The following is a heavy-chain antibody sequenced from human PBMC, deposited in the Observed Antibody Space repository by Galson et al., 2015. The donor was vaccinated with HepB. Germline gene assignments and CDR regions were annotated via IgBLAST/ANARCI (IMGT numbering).Heavy chain of an antibody. CDR2: ITSNGGST. CDR1: GFTFSRSA. Sequence: SPRLSCAASGFTFSRSALTWDRQAPGKGLECISSITSNGGSTFYTNSVKGRFTISRDNSRNTVVLQLSSLRPEDTAVYYCAKDGIMVSNNPYQLHFWGQGTLVSVSS. D-gene: IGHD2-8*01. J-gene: IGHJ4*02. CDR3: AKDGIMVSNNPYQLHF. V-gene: IGHV3-23*01.